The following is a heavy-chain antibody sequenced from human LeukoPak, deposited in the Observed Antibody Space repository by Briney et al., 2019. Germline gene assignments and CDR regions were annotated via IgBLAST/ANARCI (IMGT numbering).Heavy chain of an antibody. D-gene: IGHD2-2*01. CDR2: ISYDGSNK. CDR1: GFTFSSYG. V-gene: IGHV3-30*18. J-gene: IGHJ4*02. CDR3: AKDLDIVVVPAAPDY. Sequence: GGSLRLSCAASGFTFSSYGMHWVRQAPGKGLEWEAVISYDGSNKYYADSVKGRFTISRDNSKNTLYLQMNSLRAEDTAVYYCAKDLDIVVVPAAPDYWGQGTLVTVSS.